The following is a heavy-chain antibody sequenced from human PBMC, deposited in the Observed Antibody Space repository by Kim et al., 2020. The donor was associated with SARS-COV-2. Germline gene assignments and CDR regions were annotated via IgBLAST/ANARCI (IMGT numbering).Heavy chain of an antibody. Sequence: SETLSLTCTVSGGSISSSSYYWGWIRQPPGKGLEWIGTIYYSRCTYYNPSLKSRVTIFVDTSKNQLSLKLSSVTAADTAVSYCARHGNGSGSYYPFWGQGALVAVS. J-gene: IGHJ4*02. V-gene: IGHV4-39*01. D-gene: IGHD3-10*01. CDR2: IYYSRCT. CDR1: GGSISSSSYY. CDR3: ARHGNGSGSYYPF.